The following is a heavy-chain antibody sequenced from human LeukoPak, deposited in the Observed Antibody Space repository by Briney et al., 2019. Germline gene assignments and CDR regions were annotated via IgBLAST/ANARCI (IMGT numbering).Heavy chain of an antibody. D-gene: IGHD4-17*01. CDR2: IYSGGGT. V-gene: IGHV3-66*01. Sequence: GGSLRLSCAASGFTVSTNYMSWVRQAPGKGLEWVSLIYSGGGTYYADSVKGRFTISRDNSRDTLSLQMNSLRVDDTAVYYCARGFRSVTTWGYFDYWGQGALVTVSS. CDR3: ARGFRSVTTWGYFDY. J-gene: IGHJ4*02. CDR1: GFTVSTNY.